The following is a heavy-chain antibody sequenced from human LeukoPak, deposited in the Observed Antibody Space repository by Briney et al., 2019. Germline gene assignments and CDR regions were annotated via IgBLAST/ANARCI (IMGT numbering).Heavy chain of an antibody. CDR2: IYWDDDK. V-gene: IGHV2-5*02. CDR1: GFSLGTRGGG. J-gene: IGHJ4*02. CDR3: AHRREDSSTWDY. D-gene: IGHD6-13*01. Sequence: SGPTLFHPTQTLTLTCTFSGFSLGTRGGGVGWIRQPPGKALEWLALIYWDDDKRYSPSLKSRLTIIKDTSENQVVLTMTNMDPVDTGTYYCAHRREDSSTWDYWGQGTLVTVSS.